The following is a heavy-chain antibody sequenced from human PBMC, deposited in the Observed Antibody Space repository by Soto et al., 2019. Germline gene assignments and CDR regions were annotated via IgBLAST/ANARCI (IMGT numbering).Heavy chain of an antibody. D-gene: IGHD3-9*01. CDR1: GFSLSTSGVG. Sequence: QITLKESGPRLVRPTQTLTLTCAFSGFSLSTSGVGVGWIRQPPGKALEWLAVIYWDDSKHYSPSLRSRLTITKDTSTNQVVLTMTNMDPMDTGTYYCAHKGPEDWPLDYWGQGTLVTVSS. CDR3: AHKGPEDWPLDY. V-gene: IGHV2-5*02. J-gene: IGHJ4*02. CDR2: IYWDDSK.